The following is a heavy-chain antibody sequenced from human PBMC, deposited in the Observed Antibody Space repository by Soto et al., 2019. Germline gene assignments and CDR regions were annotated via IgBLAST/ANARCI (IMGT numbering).Heavy chain of an antibody. V-gene: IGHV3-23*01. Sequence: PGGSLRLSCAASGFTFSSYAMSWVRQAPGKGLEWVSAISGSGGSTYYADSVKGRFTISRDNSKNTLDLQMNSLRAEDTAVYYCAKDRYRLEQNFDYWGQGTLVTVSS. J-gene: IGHJ4*02. CDR1: GFTFSSYA. CDR2: ISGSGGST. CDR3: AKDRYRLEQNFDY. D-gene: IGHD1-1*01.